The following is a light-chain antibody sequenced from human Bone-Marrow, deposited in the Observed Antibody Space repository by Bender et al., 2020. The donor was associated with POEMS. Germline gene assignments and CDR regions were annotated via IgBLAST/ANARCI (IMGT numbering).Light chain of an antibody. CDR1: SSDVGSYNL. V-gene: IGLV2-23*01. CDR2: EGS. CDR3: CSYAAPTPYV. J-gene: IGLJ1*01. Sequence: QSALTQPASVSGSPGQSITISCTGTSSDVGSYNLVSWYQQHPGKAPKLMIYEGSKRPSGVSNRFSGSKSGNTASLTISGLQPEDEADYYCCSYAAPTPYVFGTGTKVTVL.